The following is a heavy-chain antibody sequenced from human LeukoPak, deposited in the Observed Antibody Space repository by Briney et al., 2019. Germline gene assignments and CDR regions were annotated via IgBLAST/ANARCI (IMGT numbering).Heavy chain of an antibody. CDR2: ISGDAGST. CDR3: AEAPTGIYY. V-gene: IGHV3-23*01. Sequence: PGGSLRLSCAASGFTFSSYAMTWVRQAPGKGLEWVSTISGDAGSTFYADSVKGRFTISRDNSKNTLYLLMNSLRAEDTAVYYCAEAPTGIYYWGQGILVTVSS. CDR1: GFTFSSYA. J-gene: IGHJ4*02. D-gene: IGHD3-10*01.